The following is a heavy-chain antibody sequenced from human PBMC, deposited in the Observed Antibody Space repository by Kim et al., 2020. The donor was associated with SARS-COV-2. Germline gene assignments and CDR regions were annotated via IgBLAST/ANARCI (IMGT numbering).Heavy chain of an antibody. Sequence: YNTSLNGRVTQSVDTSKNQFSLKLSSVTAADTAVYYCARVAYSYCYGFEYWGQGTLVTVSS. V-gene: IGHV4-59*01. CDR3: ARVAYSYCYGFEY. J-gene: IGHJ4*02. D-gene: IGHD5-18*01.